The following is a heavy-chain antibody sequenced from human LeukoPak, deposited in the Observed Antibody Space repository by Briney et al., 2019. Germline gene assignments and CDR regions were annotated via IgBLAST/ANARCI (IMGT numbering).Heavy chain of an antibody. D-gene: IGHD3-16*01. CDR3: ARDYAALSPLDY. Sequence: ASVKVSCKASGYTFTGYYMHWVRQAPGQGLEWMGWINPNSGGTNYAQKFQGRVTMTRDTSISTAYMELSRLRSDDTAVYYCARDYAALSPLDYWGQGTLVTVSS. CDR1: GYTFTGYY. V-gene: IGHV1-2*02. J-gene: IGHJ4*02. CDR2: INPNSGGT.